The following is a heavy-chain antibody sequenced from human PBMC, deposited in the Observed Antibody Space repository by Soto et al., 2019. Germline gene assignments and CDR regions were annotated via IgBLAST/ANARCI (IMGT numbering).Heavy chain of an antibody. D-gene: IGHD3-10*01. V-gene: IGHV3-23*01. CDR2: ISGSGGST. J-gene: IGHJ3*02. CDR3: SITITIVRGVIIDAFDI. Sequence: EVQLLESGGGLVQPGGSLRLSCAASGFTFSSYAMSWVRQAPGKGLEWVSAISGSGGSTYYADSVKGRFTISRDNSKNTLYLQMNSLRSEDTAVYDCSITITIVRGVIIDAFDIWGQGTMVTVSS. CDR1: GFTFSSYA.